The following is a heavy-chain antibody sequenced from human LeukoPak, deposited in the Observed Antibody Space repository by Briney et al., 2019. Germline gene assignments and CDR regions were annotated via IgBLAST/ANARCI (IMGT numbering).Heavy chain of an antibody. Sequence: GGSLRLSCAASGFTFSSYSMNWVRQAPGKGLEWVSSISSSSSYIYYADSVKGRFTISRDNAKNSLYLQMNSLRAEDTAVYYCAKDVVYSSSWYGPFDYWGQGTLVTVSS. V-gene: IGHV3-21*01. CDR2: ISSSSSYI. D-gene: IGHD6-13*01. CDR3: AKDVVYSSSWYGPFDY. J-gene: IGHJ4*02. CDR1: GFTFSSYS.